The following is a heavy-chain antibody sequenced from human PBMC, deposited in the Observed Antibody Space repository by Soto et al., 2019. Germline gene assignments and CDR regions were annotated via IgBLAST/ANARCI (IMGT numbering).Heavy chain of an antibody. CDR3: ARDEATGTIRWFDP. J-gene: IGHJ5*02. Sequence: QLQLQESGSGLVKPSQTLSLTCAVSGGSISSGGYSWSWIRQPPGKGLEWIGYIYHSGSTYYNPSLKGRATSAVDRSKNQFSLKLSSVPAADTAVYYCARDEATGTIRWFDPWGQGTLVTVSS. CDR2: IYHSGST. D-gene: IGHD1-7*01. CDR1: GGSISSGGYS. V-gene: IGHV4-30-2*01.